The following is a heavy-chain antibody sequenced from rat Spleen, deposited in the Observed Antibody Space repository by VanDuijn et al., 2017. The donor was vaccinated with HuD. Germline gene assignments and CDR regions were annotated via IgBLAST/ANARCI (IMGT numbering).Heavy chain of an antibody. J-gene: IGHJ2*01. CDR2: ISYDGTAT. CDR3: TTGVY. CDR1: GFTFSDYY. Sequence: EVQLVESDGGLVQPGRSLKLSCAASGFTFSDYYMAWVRQAPTKGLEWVATISYDGTATYYRDSVKGRFTLSRDNAKSTLYLQMGSLRSEDTATYYCTTGVYWGQGVVVTVSS. V-gene: IGHV5-20*01.